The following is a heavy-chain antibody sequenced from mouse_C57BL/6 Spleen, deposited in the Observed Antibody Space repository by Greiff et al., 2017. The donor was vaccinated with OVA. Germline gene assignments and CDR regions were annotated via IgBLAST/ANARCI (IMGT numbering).Heavy chain of an antibody. J-gene: IGHJ3*01. V-gene: IGHV1-39*01. CDR2: INPNYGTT. D-gene: IGHD3-2*02. CDR3: ARGDSSGYPAWFAY. CDR1: GYSFTDYN. Sequence: VQLQQSGPELVKPGASVKISCKASGYSFTDYNMNWVKQSNGKSLEWIGVINPNYGTTSYNQKFKGKATLTVDQSSSTAYMQLNSLTSEDTAVYYCARGDSSGYPAWFAYWGQGTLVTVSA.